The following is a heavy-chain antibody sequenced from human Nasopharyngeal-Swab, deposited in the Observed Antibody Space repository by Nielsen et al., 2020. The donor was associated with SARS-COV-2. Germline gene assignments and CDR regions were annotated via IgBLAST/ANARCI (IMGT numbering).Heavy chain of an antibody. CDR2: ISSSSNYI. J-gene: IGHJ6*02. CDR1: GFTFSSYN. CDR3: ARLGTESYHYYSLDV. V-gene: IGHV3-21*01. Sequence: GESLKISCAASGFTFSSYNMNWVRQAPGKGLEWVSSISSSSNYIYYGDSVKGRFTISRDNTQKSLYLEMNSLRVEDTAAYYCARLGTESYHYYSLDVWGQGTTVTVSS. D-gene: IGHD1-1*01.